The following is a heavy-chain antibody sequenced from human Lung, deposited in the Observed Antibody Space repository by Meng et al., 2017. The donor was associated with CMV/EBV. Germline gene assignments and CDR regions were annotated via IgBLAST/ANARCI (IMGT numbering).Heavy chain of an antibody. D-gene: IGHD2-2*02. V-gene: IGHV1-69*10. CDR1: GGTFSSYT. CDR3: ATSFYCSTTNCYTYYGLDV. Sequence: SVXVSCKASGGTFSSYTINWVRQAPGQGLEWMGGIIPILGIANSAQKFQGRVTITADKSTSTAYVELSSLKSEDTAVYYCATSFYCSTTNCYTYYGLDVWGQGTTVTVSS. CDR2: IIPILGIA. J-gene: IGHJ6*02.